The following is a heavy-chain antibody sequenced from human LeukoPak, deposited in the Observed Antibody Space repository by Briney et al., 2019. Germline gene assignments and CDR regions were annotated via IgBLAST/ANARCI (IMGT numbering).Heavy chain of an antibody. CDR2: ISSNGGST. Sequence: HTGGSLRLSCSASGFTFSSYAMHWVRQAPGKGLEYVSAISSNGGSTYYADSVKGRFTISRDNSKNTLYLQMSSLRAEDTAVYYCVKDPYCSSTSCRGHAFDIWGQGTMVTVSS. D-gene: IGHD2-2*01. CDR3: VKDPYCSSTSCRGHAFDI. J-gene: IGHJ3*02. CDR1: GFTFSSYA. V-gene: IGHV3-64D*06.